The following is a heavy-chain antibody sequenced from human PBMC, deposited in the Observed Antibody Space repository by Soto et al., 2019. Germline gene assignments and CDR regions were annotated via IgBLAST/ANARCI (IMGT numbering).Heavy chain of an antibody. CDR3: GRDNIYCSGGSCYYYYGMDA. J-gene: IGHJ6*04. CDR2: MIPIFGTA. Sequence: SVKVSGKASGGTFSSYAISWVRQAPGQGLEWMGGMIPIFGTANYAQKFQGRVTITADESTSTAYMELSSLRSEDTAVYYCGRDNIYCSGGSCYYYYGMDAWGKGTTVTVSS. D-gene: IGHD2-15*01. V-gene: IGHV1-69*13. CDR1: GGTFSSYA.